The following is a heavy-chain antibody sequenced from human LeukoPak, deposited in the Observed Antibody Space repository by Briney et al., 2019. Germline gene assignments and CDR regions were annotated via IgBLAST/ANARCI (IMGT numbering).Heavy chain of an antibody. CDR2: IYHGGST. CDR3: ARVIVDGV. J-gene: IGHJ6*04. V-gene: IGHV4-39*07. Sequence: SETLSLTCTVSGGSVSSSHYWGWIRQPPGKGLEWIGSIYHGGSTYYNASLRSRVTTSVDTSKNQFSLKLISVTAADTAVYYCARVIVDGVWGKGTTVTVSS. D-gene: IGHD2-15*01. CDR1: GGSVSSSHY.